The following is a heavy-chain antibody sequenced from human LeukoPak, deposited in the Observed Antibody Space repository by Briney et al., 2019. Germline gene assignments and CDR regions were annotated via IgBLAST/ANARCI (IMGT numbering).Heavy chain of an antibody. CDR1: GFTFSSYA. D-gene: IGHD4-17*01. Sequence: GGSLRLSCAASGFTFSSYAMSWVRQAPGKGLEWVSAISGSGGSTYYADSVKGRFTISRDNSKGTLYLQLNSLRAEDTAVYYCVKDRDDYGDYAFDYWGLGTLVIVSS. CDR2: ISGSGGST. J-gene: IGHJ4*02. CDR3: VKDRDDYGDYAFDY. V-gene: IGHV3-23*01.